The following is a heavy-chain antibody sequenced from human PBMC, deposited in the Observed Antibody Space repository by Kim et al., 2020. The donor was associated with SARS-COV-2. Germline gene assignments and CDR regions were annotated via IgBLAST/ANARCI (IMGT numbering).Heavy chain of an antibody. Sequence: ANYAQKFQGIVTITADKSTSTAYMELSSLRSEDTAVYYCARVIVGSSVQYWGQGTLVTVSS. CDR2: A. V-gene: IGHV1-69*04. D-gene: IGHD6-6*01. CDR3: ARVIVGSSVQY. J-gene: IGHJ4*02.